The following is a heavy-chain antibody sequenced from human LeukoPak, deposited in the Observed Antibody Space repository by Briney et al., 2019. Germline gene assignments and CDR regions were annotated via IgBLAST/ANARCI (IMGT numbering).Heavy chain of an antibody. CDR1: GGSFSPYY. J-gene: IGHJ4*02. D-gene: IGHD5-12*01. CDR2: IHYTGTT. V-gene: IGHV4-59*08. Sequence: SETLSLTCTVSGGSFSPYYWSWIRQSPGKGLELIGHIHYTGTTNYNASLRSRTIISLETSKNQFSLRLTSVTAADTAVYHCARGLSGFVANDYWGQGILVTVSS. CDR3: ARGLSGFVANDY.